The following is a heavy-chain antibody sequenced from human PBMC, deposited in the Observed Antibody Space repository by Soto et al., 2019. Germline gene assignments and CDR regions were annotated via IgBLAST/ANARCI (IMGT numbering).Heavy chain of an antibody. D-gene: IGHD3-16*01. CDR1: GFTFDSFA. Sequence: EVQLLESGGGLEQPGGSLRLSCAASGFTFDSFAMNWVRQAPGKGLEWVAAFSATGGSKFYADSVKGRFTISRDSLNNTVYQQMNSLRAEDAAVYYCSSGAVMAESWGQGPQVNVS. V-gene: IGHV3-23*01. CDR3: SSGAVMAES. CDR2: FSATGGSK. J-gene: IGHJ5*02.